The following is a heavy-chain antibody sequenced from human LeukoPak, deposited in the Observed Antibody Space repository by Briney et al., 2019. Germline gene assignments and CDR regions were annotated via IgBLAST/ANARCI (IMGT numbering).Heavy chain of an antibody. CDR2: IYYTGST. CDR3: VKSGGYGLIDY. V-gene: IGHV4-38-2*02. Sequence: KPSETLSLTCTVSGYSVSSNYYWGWIRQPPGKGLEWIGNIYYTGSTYYNASLQSRVTISIDMSKNQFSLRLSSVTAADTAMYYCVKSGGYGLIDYWGQGTLVTVSS. D-gene: IGHD6-19*01. CDR1: GYSVSSNYY. J-gene: IGHJ4*02.